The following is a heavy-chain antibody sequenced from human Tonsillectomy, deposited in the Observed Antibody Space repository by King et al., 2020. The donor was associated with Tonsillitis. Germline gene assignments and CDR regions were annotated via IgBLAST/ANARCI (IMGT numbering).Heavy chain of an antibody. D-gene: IGHD2-21*01. J-gene: IGHJ4*02. Sequence: QLVQSGAEVKKPGASVKVSCKTSGYTFTSYGVSWVRQAPGQGLEWMGWIGTYKGNTNYAQNFQGRVTLTTDTSTSTAYMELKSLRSDDTAVYYCVRDYFGVSSTFDYWGQGTLVTVSS. CDR2: IGTYKGNT. V-gene: IGHV1-18*01. CDR3: VRDYFGVSSTFDY. CDR1: GYTFTSYG.